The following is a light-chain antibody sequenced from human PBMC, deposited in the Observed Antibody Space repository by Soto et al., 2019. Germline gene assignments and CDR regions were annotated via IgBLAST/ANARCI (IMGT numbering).Light chain of an antibody. J-gene: IGLJ2*01. CDR2: EVS. Sequence: QSALTQPPSASGSPGQSVTISCTGTSSDVGGYNYVSWYQQHPGKAPKLIIYEVSERPSGVPDRFSGSKSGNTASLTVSGLQAEDEGDYYCSSFAATHVVFGGGTKLTVL. CDR1: SSDVGGYNY. CDR3: SSFAATHVV. V-gene: IGLV2-8*01.